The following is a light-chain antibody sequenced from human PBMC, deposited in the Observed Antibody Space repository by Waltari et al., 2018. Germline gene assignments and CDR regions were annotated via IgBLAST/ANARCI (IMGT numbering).Light chain of an antibody. CDR1: NSNLGLPS. CDR3: AAWDDSLNVI. Sequence: QSVLTHPPSASGTPGQRATIPCSGSNSNLGLPSVKWYQPLPGVDPRLPIYSGNQRPSGVPDRFSGSRSGNSASLAISGLQSEDEADYYCAAWDDSLNVIFGGGTKLTVL. CDR2: SGN. J-gene: IGLJ2*01. V-gene: IGLV1-44*01.